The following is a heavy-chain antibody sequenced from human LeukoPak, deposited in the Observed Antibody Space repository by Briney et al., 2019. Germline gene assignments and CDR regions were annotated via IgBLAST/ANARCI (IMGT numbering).Heavy chain of an antibody. CDR3: ARLSADSSSSRGFDY. CDR2: IYTSGST. V-gene: IGHV4-4*07. CDR1: GASISSYY. J-gene: IGHJ4*02. Sequence: SETLSLTCTVSGASISSYYWTWIRRPAGKGLERIGRIYTSGSTNYNPSLKSRVAMSVDTSKNQFSLKLSSVTAADTAVYYCARLSADSSSSRGFDYWGQGTLVTVSS. D-gene: IGHD2-2*01.